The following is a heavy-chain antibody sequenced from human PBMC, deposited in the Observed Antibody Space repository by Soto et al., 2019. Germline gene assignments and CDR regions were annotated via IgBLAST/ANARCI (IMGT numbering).Heavy chain of an antibody. J-gene: IGHJ4*02. CDR2: IYYSGST. CDR3: ARDSLTFGLDY. CDR1: GGSISSYY. Sequence: SETLSLTCTVSGGSISSYYWSWIRQPPGKGLEWIGYIYYSGSTNYNPSLKSRVTISVDTSKNQFSLKLSSVTAADTAVYYCARDSLTFGLDYWGQGTLVTVSS. V-gene: IGHV4-59*01. D-gene: IGHD3-10*01.